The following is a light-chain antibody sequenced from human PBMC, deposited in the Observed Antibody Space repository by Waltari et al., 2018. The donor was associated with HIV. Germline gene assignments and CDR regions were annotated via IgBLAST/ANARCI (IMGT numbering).Light chain of an antibody. V-gene: IGLV1-47*02. CDR1: SPNIGSNF. CDR3: AAWDDSLSGGV. J-gene: IGLJ2*01. CDR2: SNS. Sequence: QSVLTPPPSTSGTPGQSVTITCSGRSPNIGSNFLYWYQQVPGTAPKLLISSNSQRPSGVPDRCSGSKSGTSASLAISGLRAEDEADYYCAAWDDSLSGGVFGGGTKLTVL.